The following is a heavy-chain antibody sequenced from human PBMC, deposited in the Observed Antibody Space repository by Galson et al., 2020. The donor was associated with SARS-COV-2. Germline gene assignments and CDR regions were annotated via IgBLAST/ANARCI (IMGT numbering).Heavy chain of an antibody. J-gene: IGHJ4*02. CDR1: GYSISSGYH. D-gene: IGHD1-26*01. CDR2: IYHTGNT. CDR3: ARGNEFRPYSAFKN. V-gene: IGHV4-38-2*01. Sequence: QTLSLTCAVSGYSISSGYHWGWIRQPPGKGLECIGSIYHTGNTYYNPSLESRVTISVDTSKNQFSLKLRSVTAADTAVYYCARGNEFRPYSAFKNWGQGILVTVSS.